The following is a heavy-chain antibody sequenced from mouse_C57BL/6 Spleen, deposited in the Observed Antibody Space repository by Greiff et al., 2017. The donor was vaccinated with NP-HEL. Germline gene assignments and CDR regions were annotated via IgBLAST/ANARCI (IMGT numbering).Heavy chain of an antibody. J-gene: IGHJ3*01. CDR2: IDPSDSYT. CDR1: GYTFTSYW. D-gene: IGHD1-1*01. CDR3: ARGNWEYYGSSGSFFAY. V-gene: IGHV1-59*01. Sequence: QVQLQQPGAELVRPGTSVKLSCKASGYTFTSYWMHWVKQRPGQGLEWIGVIDPSDSYTNYNQKFKGKATLTVDTSSSTAYMQLSSLTSEDSAVYYCARGNWEYYGSSGSFFAYWGQGTLVTVSA.